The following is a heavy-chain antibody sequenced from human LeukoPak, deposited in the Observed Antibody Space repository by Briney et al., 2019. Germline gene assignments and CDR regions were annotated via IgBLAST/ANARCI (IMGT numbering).Heavy chain of an antibody. Sequence: GGSLRLSCVGSGFSFSTYGMTWVRQAPGKGLEWVSSVSTSGETTYYADSVKGRFTISRDNSMKTLYLQMNGLRAEDTAVYYCAKDSSDYAHSSGYLNSWGQGTLVTVSS. V-gene: IGHV3-23*01. CDR2: VSTSGETT. CDR1: GFSFSTYG. J-gene: IGHJ4*02. CDR3: AKDSSDYAHSSGYLNS. D-gene: IGHD3-22*01.